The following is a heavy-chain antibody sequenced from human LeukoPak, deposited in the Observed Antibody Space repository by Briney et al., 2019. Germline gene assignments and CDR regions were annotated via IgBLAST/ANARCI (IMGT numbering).Heavy chain of an antibody. V-gene: IGHV1-46*01. Sequence: GASVKVSCKASGYTVTSYYMHWVRQAPGQGLEWMAILNPSGGSSSYAQKFQGRATSTRATSTSTVYMELSSLRSEDTAVYYCARGLIPAQYFDYWGQGTLVTVSS. D-gene: IGHD2-2*01. CDR3: ARGLIPAQYFDY. J-gene: IGHJ4*02. CDR2: LNPSGGSS. CDR1: GYTVTSYY.